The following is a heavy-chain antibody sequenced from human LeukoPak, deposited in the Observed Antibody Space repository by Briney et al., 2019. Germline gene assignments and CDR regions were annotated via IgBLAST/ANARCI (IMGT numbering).Heavy chain of an antibody. D-gene: IGHD1-20*01. CDR3: ARAGYNWILGYFDY. V-gene: IGHV3-11*04. CDR1: GFTFSDYN. J-gene: IGHJ4*02. CDR2: ISSSGSTI. Sequence: GGSLRLSCAASGFTFSDYNMSWIGQAPGKGLEWVSYISSSGSTIYYADSVKGRFTISRDNAKNSLYLQMNSLRAEDTAVYYCARAGYNWILGYFDYWGQGTLVTVSS.